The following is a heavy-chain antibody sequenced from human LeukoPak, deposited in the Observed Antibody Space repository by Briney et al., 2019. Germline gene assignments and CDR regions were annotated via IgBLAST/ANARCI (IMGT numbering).Heavy chain of an antibody. V-gene: IGHV1-18*04. J-gene: IGHJ6*04. CDR1: GYTFTSYG. CDR2: ISAYNGNT. D-gene: IGHD2-2*01. Sequence: ASVKVSCKASGYTFTSYGISRVRQAPGQGLEWMGLISAYNGNTNYAQRLQGRVTMTTDTSTSTAYMELRSLRSDDTAVYYCASHYCSSTSCYADYGMDVWGKGTTVTVSS. CDR3: ASHYCSSTSCYADYGMDV.